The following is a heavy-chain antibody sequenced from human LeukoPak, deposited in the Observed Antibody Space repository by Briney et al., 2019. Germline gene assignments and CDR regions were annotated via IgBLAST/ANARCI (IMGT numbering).Heavy chain of an antibody. CDR3: ASEYCSSATCRFDY. D-gene: IGHD2-2*01. J-gene: IGHJ4*02. Sequence: SETLSLTCTVSGGSISSYYWSWIRQPPGKGLEWIGYIYYSGSTNYNPSLKSRVTISVDTSKNQFSLKLSSVTAADTAVYYCASEYCSSATCRFDYWGQGTLVTVSS. CDR1: GGSISSYY. CDR2: IYYSGST. V-gene: IGHV4-59*01.